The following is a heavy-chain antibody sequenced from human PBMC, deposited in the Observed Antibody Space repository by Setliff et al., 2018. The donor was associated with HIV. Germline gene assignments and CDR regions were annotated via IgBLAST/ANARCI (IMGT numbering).Heavy chain of an antibody. D-gene: IGHD4-17*01. J-gene: IGHJ3*01. CDR1: GGSFSGYY. CDR3: ARVQMAYAAFDV. CDR2: INHSGST. Sequence: SETLSLTCAVYGGSFSGYYWSWIRQPPGKGLEWIGEINHSGSTNYNPSLKSRVTISVDTSKNQFSLELSSVTAADTAVYYCARVQMAYAAFDVWGQGTMVTVSS. V-gene: IGHV4-34*01.